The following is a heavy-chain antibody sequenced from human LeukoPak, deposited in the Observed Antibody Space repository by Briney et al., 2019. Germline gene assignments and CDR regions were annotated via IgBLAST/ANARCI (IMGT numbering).Heavy chain of an antibody. CDR1: GDFLSSGDYY. V-gene: IGHV4-39*01. J-gene: IGHJ4*02. D-gene: IGHD4-17*01. CDR3: ARLCQVTTCAKFEY. Sequence: SETLSLTCTVSGDFLSSGDYYWGWTRHSPGKGLTWIGSIYYGGSTLSTASFESRVTMPLDTSKNQFSLKLRSVTAADTAVYSCARLCQVTTCAKFEYWGEGILVTVSS. CDR2: IYYGGST.